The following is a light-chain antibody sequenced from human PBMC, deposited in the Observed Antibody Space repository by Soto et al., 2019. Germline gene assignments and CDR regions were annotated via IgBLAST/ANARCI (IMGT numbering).Light chain of an antibody. CDR2: DAS. Sequence: EIVMTQSPATLSVSPGERATLSCRASQSISSYLAWYQQKPGQAPRLLIYDASSRATGIPARFSGSGSGTDFTLTINSLEPEDFAVYYCQQRSNWPSITFGQGTRLEIK. J-gene: IGKJ5*01. CDR1: QSISSY. V-gene: IGKV3-11*01. CDR3: QQRSNWPSIT.